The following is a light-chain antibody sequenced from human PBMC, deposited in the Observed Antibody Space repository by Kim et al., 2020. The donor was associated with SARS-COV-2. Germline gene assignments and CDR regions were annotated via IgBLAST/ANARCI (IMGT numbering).Light chain of an antibody. CDR3: CSYAGSYKWV. CDR2: YVS. V-gene: IGLV2-11*01. Sequence: SVTISCTGTSSDVVGYNYVAWYQQHPGKSPNLMIYYVSKRPPGVLDRLFGSKSGNPASLTISWRQDEDDADYYCCSYAGSYKWVFGGGTQLTVL. CDR1: SSDVVGYNY. J-gene: IGLJ2*01.